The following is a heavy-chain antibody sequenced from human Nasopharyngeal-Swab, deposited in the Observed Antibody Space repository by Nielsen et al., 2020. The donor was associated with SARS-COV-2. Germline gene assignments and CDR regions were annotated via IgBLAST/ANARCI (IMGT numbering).Heavy chain of an antibody. CDR2: MSHDGSNE. D-gene: IGHD4-23*01. Sequence: GESLKISCAASGFRFSSYSMNWVRQAAGKGLEWVAVMSHDGSNEDYADSVKGRFTVSRDNSKNLFYLQMNSLRVEDTAVYFCAKFLTVTPVVTFSYGMDVWGQGTTVTVSS. CDR3: AKFLTVTPVVTFSYGMDV. CDR1: GFRFSSYS. J-gene: IGHJ6*02. V-gene: IGHV3-30*18.